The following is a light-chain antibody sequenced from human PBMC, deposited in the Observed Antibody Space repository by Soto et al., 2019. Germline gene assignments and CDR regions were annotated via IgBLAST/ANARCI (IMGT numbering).Light chain of an antibody. CDR2: DVS. CDR3: NSYTSSNTRQIV. CDR1: SSDVGGYNY. Sequence: QSALTQPASVSGSPGQSITISCTGTSSDVGGYNYVSWYQHHPGKAPKLMIYDVSNRPSGVSNRFSGSKSGNTASLTITGLQPEDEADCYGNSYTSSNTRQIVFGTGTKVSVL. V-gene: IGLV2-14*03. J-gene: IGLJ1*01.